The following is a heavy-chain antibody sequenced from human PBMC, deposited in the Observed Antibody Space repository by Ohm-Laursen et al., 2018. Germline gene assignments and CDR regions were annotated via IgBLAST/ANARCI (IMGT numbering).Heavy chain of an antibody. D-gene: IGHD6-13*01. CDR2: MYYSGNT. CDR3: ATSNNWYYFDY. Sequence: TLSLTCTVSGGSISSDGYYWGWIRQPPGKGLEWIGGMYYSGNTYYNPSLKSRVTIAVDTSKIQFSLKLSSVTAADTSVYCCATSNNWYYFDYWGQGTLVTVSS. CDR1: GGSISSDGYY. V-gene: IGHV4-39*01. J-gene: IGHJ4*02.